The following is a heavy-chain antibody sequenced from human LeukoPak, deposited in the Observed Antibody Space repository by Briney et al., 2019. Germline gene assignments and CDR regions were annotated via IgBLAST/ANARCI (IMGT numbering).Heavy chain of an antibody. V-gene: IGHV1-46*01. CDR3: ARAPYYYDSSGYYFDY. Sequence: ASVKVSCKASGYTFTSYYMHWVRQAPGQGLEWMGIINPSGGSTSYAQKFHGRVTITADESTSTAYMELSSLRSEDTAVYYCARAPYYYDSSGYYFDYWGQGTLVTVSS. D-gene: IGHD3-22*01. CDR2: INPSGGST. J-gene: IGHJ4*02. CDR1: GYTFTSYY.